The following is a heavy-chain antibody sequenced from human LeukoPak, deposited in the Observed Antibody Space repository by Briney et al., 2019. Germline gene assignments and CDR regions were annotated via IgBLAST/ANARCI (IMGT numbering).Heavy chain of an antibody. CDR3: ARGQFGDPSFDY. CDR2: ISAYNGNT. V-gene: IGHV1-18*01. J-gene: IGHJ4*02. D-gene: IGHD3-10*01. CDR1: GYTFTSYG. Sequence: ASVTVSFKASGYTFTSYGITWVRQAPGQGLEWMGWISAYNGNTDYAQKLQGRVTMTTDTSTSTAYMELRSLRSDDTAVYYCARGQFGDPSFDYWGQGTLVTVSS.